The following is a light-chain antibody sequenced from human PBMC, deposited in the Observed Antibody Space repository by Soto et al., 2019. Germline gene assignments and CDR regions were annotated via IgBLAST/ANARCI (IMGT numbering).Light chain of an antibody. V-gene: IGLV2-14*02. CDR2: EGR. CDR1: CSDIGSYNL. CDR3: RSYTPTSALV. Sequence: QSALTQPASVSGSPGQSITISCTGTCSDIGSYNLVSWYQQHPGKAPKLMIYEGRKHPSVVSRRFSGTKSAYTAFLTISGLPAEDEADYYCRSYTPTSALVFGGGTKVTVL. J-gene: IGLJ2*01.